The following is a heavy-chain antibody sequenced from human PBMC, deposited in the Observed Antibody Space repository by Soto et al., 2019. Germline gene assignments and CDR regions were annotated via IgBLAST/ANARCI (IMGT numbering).Heavy chain of an antibody. J-gene: IGHJ5*02. Sequence: EVQLVESGGGLVQPGGSLRLSCAASGFTVSSNYMSWVRQAPGKGLEWVSVIYSGGSTYYADSVKGRFTISRDNSKNTLDLQRNSLRAEDTAVYYCAREVLAAAMIGGNWFDPWGQGTLVTVSS. CDR1: GFTVSSNY. D-gene: IGHD2-2*01. V-gene: IGHV3-66*01. CDR3: AREVLAAAMIGGNWFDP. CDR2: IYSGGST.